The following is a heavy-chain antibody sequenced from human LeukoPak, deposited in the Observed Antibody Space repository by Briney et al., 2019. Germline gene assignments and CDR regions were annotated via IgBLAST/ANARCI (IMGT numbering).Heavy chain of an antibody. D-gene: IGHD5-18*01. CDR2: ISGSGGSP. J-gene: IGHJ4*02. CDR1: GFTFSSSA. CDR3: ARGIRGHFDY. Sequence: PGGSLRLSCAASGFTFSSSAMSWVRQAPGKGLEWVSSISGSGGSPYYADSVKGRFTISRDNSKSTLYLQMNSLRAEDTAVYYCARGIRGHFDYWGQGTLVTVSS. V-gene: IGHV3-23*01.